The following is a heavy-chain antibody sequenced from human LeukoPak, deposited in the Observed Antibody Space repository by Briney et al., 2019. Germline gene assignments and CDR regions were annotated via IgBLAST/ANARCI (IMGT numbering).Heavy chain of an antibody. V-gene: IGHV3-64*01. CDR2: ISSNGGST. Sequence: PGGSLRLSCAASGFTFSSYAMHWVRQAPGKGLEYVSAISSNGGSTYYANSVKGRFTISRDNSKNTLYLQMNSLRAEDTAVYYCASGYTNSWYRGFDYWGQGTLVTVSS. J-gene: IGHJ4*02. CDR1: GFTFSSYA. D-gene: IGHD6-13*01. CDR3: ASGYTNSWYRGFDY.